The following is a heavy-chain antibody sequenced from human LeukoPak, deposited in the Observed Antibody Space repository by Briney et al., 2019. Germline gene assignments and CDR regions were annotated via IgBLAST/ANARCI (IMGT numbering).Heavy chain of an antibody. J-gene: IGHJ6*04. V-gene: IGHV4-4*02. Sequence: PSETLSLTCAVSGGSISSSNWWSWVRQSPGKGLEWIGEIYHSGSTNYNPSLKSRVTISVDKSKNQFSLKLSSVTAAGTAVYYCARERVVPAATIGYYYYGMDVWGKGTTVTVSS. D-gene: IGHD2-2*01. CDR3: ARERVVPAATIGYYYYGMDV. CDR1: GGSISSSNW. CDR2: IYHSGST.